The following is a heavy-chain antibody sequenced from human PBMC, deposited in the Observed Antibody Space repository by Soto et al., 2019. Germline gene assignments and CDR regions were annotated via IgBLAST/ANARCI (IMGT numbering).Heavy chain of an antibody. CDR1: GLSLVKRKSS. CDR3: ARRGADSGRTVDYYGMHV. D-gene: IGHD1-26*01. V-gene: IGHV2-26*01. CDR2: IFSNDEK. Sequence: GPTLVNPTETLTLTFTVSGLSLVKRKSSVSWIRQPPGKALEWLALIFSNDEKFYSTSLRSRLTISKDTSNSQVILTRTNVDPEDTATYYSARRGADSGRTVDYYGMHVWGQGTTVTVSS. J-gene: IGHJ6*02.